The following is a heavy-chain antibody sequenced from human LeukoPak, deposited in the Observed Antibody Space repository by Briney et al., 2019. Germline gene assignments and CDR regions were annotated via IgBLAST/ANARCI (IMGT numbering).Heavy chain of an antibody. CDR3: AKDHEEGAVDY. D-gene: IGHD3-16*01. CDR1: GFTFSSYG. J-gene: IGHJ4*02. Sequence: GGSLRLSCAASGFTFSSYGMHWVRQAPGKGLEWVAVIWYDGSNKYYADSVKGRFTISRDNSKNTLYLQMNSRRAEDMAVYYCAKDHEEGAVDYWGQGTLVTVSS. CDR2: IWYDGSNK. V-gene: IGHV3-33*06.